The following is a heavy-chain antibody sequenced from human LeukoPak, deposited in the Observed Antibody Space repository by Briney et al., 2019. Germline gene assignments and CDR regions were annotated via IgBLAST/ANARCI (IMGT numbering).Heavy chain of an antibody. D-gene: IGHD2-2*01. V-gene: IGHV4-4*07. CDR2: IYTSGST. J-gene: IGHJ6*03. CDR1: GGSISSYY. Sequence: SETLSLTCTVSGGSISSYYWSWIRQPAGKGLEWIGRIYTSGSTNYNPSLKSRVTMSVDTSKNQFSLKLSSVTAADTAVYYCARECRVVVEYQLPPVYYYYYYMDVWGKGTTVTVSS. CDR3: ARECRVVVEYQLPPVYYYYYYMDV.